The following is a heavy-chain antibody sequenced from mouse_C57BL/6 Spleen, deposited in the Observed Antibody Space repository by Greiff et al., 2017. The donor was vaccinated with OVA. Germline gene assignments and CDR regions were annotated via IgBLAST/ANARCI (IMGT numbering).Heavy chain of an antibody. J-gene: IGHJ4*01. CDR2: ISDGGSYT. CDR1: GFTFSSYA. Sequence: DVKLVESGGGLVKPGGSLKLSCAASGFTFSSYAMSWVRQTPEKRLEWVATISDGGSYTYYPDNVKGRFTISRDNAKNNLYLQMSHLKSEDTAMYYCARGAAYYSNYDAMDYWGQGTSVTVSS. D-gene: IGHD2-5*01. V-gene: IGHV5-4*03. CDR3: ARGAAYYSNYDAMDY.